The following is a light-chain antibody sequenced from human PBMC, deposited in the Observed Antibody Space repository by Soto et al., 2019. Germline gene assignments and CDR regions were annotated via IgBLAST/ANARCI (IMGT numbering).Light chain of an antibody. CDR1: QNVDSNY. Sequence: EIVLTQSPGTLSLSPGERATLSCRASQNVDSNYFAWYQQKPGQAPRIIIFGASGRATGIPDRFSGSGSGTDFTLTISRLEPEDFAVYYCQQYGSLSWTFGQGTKVDIK. V-gene: IGKV3-20*01. J-gene: IGKJ1*01. CDR2: GAS. CDR3: QQYGSLSWT.